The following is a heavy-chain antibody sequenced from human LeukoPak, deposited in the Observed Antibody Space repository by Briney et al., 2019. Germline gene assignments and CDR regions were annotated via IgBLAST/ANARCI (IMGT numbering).Heavy chain of an antibody. CDR1: GFTFSSYS. J-gene: IGHJ4*02. D-gene: IGHD1-26*01. Sequence: GGSLRLSCAASGFTFSSYSMNWVRQAPGKGLEWVSSISSSSSYIYYADSMKGRFTISRDNAKNSLYLQMNSLRAEDTAVYYCARVSYSGNYYGFDYWGQGTLVTVSS. CDR2: ISSSSSYI. V-gene: IGHV3-21*01. CDR3: ARVSYSGNYYGFDY.